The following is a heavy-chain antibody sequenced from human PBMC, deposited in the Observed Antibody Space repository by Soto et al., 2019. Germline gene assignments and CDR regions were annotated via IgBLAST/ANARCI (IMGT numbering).Heavy chain of an antibody. CDR2: IKQDGSEK. Sequence: PGGSLRLSCAASGFTFSSYWMSWVRQAPGKGLEWVANIKQDGSEKYYVDSVKGRFTISRDNAKNSLYLQMNSLRAEDTAVYYCARHGGITIFGVVIKYGLYYYYMDVWGKGTTVTVSS. V-gene: IGHV3-7*01. D-gene: IGHD3-3*01. CDR3: ARHGGITIFGVVIKYGLYYYYMDV. J-gene: IGHJ6*03. CDR1: GFTFSSYW.